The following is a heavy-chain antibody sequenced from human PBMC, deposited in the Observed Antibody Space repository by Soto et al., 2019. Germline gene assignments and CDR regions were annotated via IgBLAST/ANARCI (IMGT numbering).Heavy chain of an antibody. CDR1: GGSIHDYY. Sequence: QVQLQESGPGLVKPSQTLSLTCTVSGGSIHDYYWVWIRQPPGKGLEWIGSIFYTGSTDYNPSLKSRVTLSLATSKNQFSLNLSSVTAADTAVYYCARVNRGPFDHWGQGALVTVSS. CDR2: IFYTGST. J-gene: IGHJ4*02. CDR3: ARVNRGPFDH. V-gene: IGHV4-59*01.